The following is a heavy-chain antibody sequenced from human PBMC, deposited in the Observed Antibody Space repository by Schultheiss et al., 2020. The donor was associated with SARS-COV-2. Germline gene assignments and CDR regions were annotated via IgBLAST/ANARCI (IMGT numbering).Heavy chain of an antibody. CDR3: AKEFDGGYLFAGPSSYGMDV. J-gene: IGHJ6*02. D-gene: IGHD2-21*01. V-gene: IGHV3-30*02. CDR1: GFTFSSYG. CDR2: IWYDGSNK. Sequence: RGSLRLSCAASGFTFSSYGMHWVRQAPGKGLEWVAVIWYDGSNKYYADSVKGRFTISRDNSKNTLYLQMNSLRAEDTAVYYCAKEFDGGYLFAGPSSYGMDVWGQGTTVTVSS.